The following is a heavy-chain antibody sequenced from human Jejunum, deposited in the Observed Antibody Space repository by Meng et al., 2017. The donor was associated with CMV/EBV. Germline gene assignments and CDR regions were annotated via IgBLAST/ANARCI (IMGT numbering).Heavy chain of an antibody. CDR1: GYTFTSYA. CDR2: INTNTGNP. V-gene: IGHV7-4-1*02. Sequence: VELMQSGSELKKPWASVKVSCKASGYTFTSYAMNWVRQAPGQGLEWMGWINTNTGNPTYAQGFTGRFVFSLDTSVSTAYLQISSLKAADTAVYYCARLYCSGGSCYTIDYWGQGTLVTVSS. J-gene: IGHJ4*02. CDR3: ARLYCSGGSCYTIDY. D-gene: IGHD2-15*01.